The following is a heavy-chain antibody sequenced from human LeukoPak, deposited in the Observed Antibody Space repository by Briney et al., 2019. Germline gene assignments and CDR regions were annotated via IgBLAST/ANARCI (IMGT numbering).Heavy chain of an antibody. CDR1: GGSFSGYY. J-gene: IGHJ4*02. CDR2: INHSGST. V-gene: IGHV4-34*01. D-gene: IGHD3-16*02. Sequence: SETLSLTCAVYGGSFSGYYWSWIRQSPGRGLEWIGEINHSGSTNYNPSLKSRVTISVDTSKNQFSLKLSSVTAADTAVYYCARRGAIAVGYWGQGTLVTVSS. CDR3: ARRGAIAVGY.